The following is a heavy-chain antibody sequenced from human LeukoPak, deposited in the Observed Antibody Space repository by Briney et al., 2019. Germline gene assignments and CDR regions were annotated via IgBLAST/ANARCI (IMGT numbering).Heavy chain of an antibody. V-gene: IGHV3-7*01. CDR1: GFRFSTYW. J-gene: IGHJ4*02. CDR2: IKEDGSEK. CDR3: AKGYDSS. D-gene: IGHD3-22*01. Sequence: GGSLRLSCRVSGFRFSTYWMSWVRQAPGKGLEWVAIIKEDGSEKYYVDSVKGRFTISRDNANNSLYLQMHSLRVEDTAVYYCAKGYDSSGGQGTLVTVSS.